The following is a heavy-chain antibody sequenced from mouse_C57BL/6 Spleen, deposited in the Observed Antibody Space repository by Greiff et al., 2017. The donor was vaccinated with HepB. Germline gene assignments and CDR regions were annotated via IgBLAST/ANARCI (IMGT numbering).Heavy chain of an antibody. J-gene: IGHJ3*01. V-gene: IGHV1-26*01. CDR3: ARSRVGQEFAY. Sequence: EVQLQQSGPELVKPGASVKISCKASGYTFTDYYMNWVKQSHGKSLEWIGDINPNNGGTSYNQKFKGKATLTVDKSSSTAYMELRSLTSEDSAVYYCARSRVGQEFAYWGQGTLVTVSA. D-gene: IGHD3-3*01. CDR1: GYTFTDYY. CDR2: INPNNGGT.